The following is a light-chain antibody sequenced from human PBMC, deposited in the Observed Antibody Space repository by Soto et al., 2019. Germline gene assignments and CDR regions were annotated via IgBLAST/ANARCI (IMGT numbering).Light chain of an antibody. CDR1: QSVSRN. J-gene: IGKJ1*01. CDR2: GAS. CDR3: QQSNYWPWT. Sequence: EIVMTQSPATLSVSPGEIATISCRASQSVSRNLAWYQQRPGQAPRLIIYGASTRATGIPARFSGSGSGTECTLTINSLQSEDVAVYYCQQSNYWPWTFGQGTKVDIK. V-gene: IGKV3-15*01.